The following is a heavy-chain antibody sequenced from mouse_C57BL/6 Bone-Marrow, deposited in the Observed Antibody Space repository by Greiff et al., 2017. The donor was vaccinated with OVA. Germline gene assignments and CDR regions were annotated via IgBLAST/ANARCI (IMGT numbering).Heavy chain of an antibody. CDR2: ISSGGSYT. V-gene: IGHV5-6*01. Sequence: EVKLVESGGDLVKPGGSLKLSCAASGFTFSSYGMSWVRQTPDKRLEWVATISSGGSYTYYPDSVKGRFTISRDNAKNTLYLQMSSLKSEDTAMYYCARHGGYYGSSYGYWGQGTTLTVSS. J-gene: IGHJ2*01. D-gene: IGHD1-1*01. CDR1: GFTFSSYG. CDR3: ARHGGYYGSSYGY.